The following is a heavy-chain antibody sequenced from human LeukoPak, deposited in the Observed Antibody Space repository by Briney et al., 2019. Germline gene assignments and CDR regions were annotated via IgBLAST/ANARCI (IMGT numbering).Heavy chain of an antibody. CDR1: GFTFSSYA. CDR3: ARVAMSDDYFDY. Sequence: GGSLRLSCAASGFTFSSYAMSWVRQAPGKGLEWVSVIYNDGGTYYADSVKGRFTISRDNSKNMVFLQMNSLRAEDTAVFYCARVAMSDDYFDYWGQGTLVTVSS. D-gene: IGHD2-2*01. J-gene: IGHJ4*02. V-gene: IGHV3-53*01. CDR2: IYNDGGT.